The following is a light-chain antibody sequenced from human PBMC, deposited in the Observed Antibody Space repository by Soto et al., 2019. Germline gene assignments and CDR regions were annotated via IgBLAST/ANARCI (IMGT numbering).Light chain of an antibody. V-gene: IGLV2-14*01. CDR3: TSFTSSSTVV. J-gene: IGLJ2*01. Sequence: QSVLTQPASVSGSPGQSITISCTGTSSDVGHYNYVSWYQQHPGKAPKLMIYEVSNRPSGVSNRFSGSKSGNTASLTISGLQAEDEADYYCTSFTSSSTVVFGGGTQLTVL. CDR1: SSDVGHYNY. CDR2: EVS.